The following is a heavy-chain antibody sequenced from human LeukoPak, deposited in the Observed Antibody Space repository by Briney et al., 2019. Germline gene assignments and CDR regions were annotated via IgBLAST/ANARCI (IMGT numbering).Heavy chain of an antibody. J-gene: IGHJ3*02. CDR2: VHLDGRT. CDR3: GRFADI. Sequence: SETPSLTCAVSGGSVTSTNWWTWVRQPPGKGLEWIGEVHLDGRTNYNPSLTGRLTLSVDLYENHISLKLTSVPAADTAVYYCGRFADIWGQGRMVTVSS. CDR1: GGSVTSTNW. V-gene: IGHV4-4*02. D-gene: IGHD3-16*01.